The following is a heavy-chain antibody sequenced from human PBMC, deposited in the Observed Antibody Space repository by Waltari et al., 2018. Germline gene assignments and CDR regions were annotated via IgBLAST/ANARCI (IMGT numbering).Heavy chain of an antibody. CDR2: IYTSGST. J-gene: IGHJ4*02. V-gene: IGHV4-61*02. CDR3: AREADYYDSSGYLGYFDY. D-gene: IGHD3-22*01. Sequence: QVQLQESGPGLVKPSQTLSLTCTVSGGSISSGSYYWSWIRPPAGKGLEWIGRIYTSGSTNYNPSLKSRFTISVDTSKNQFSLKLSSVTAADTAVYYWAREADYYDSSGYLGYFDYWGQGTLVTVSS. CDR1: GGSISSGSYY.